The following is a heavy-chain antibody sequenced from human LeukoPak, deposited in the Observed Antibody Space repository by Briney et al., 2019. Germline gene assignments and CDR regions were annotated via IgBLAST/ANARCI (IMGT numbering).Heavy chain of an antibody. Sequence: ESGPTLVKPTQTLTLTCTFSGFSLSTSGVGVGWIRQPPGKALEWLALIYWYDDKRYSPSLKSRLTITKDTSKNQVVLTMTNMDPVDTATYYCAHRRGGRGRSSGWYWFDPWGQGTLVTVSS. D-gene: IGHD6-19*01. CDR2: IYWYDDK. CDR3: AHRRGGRGRSSGWYWFDP. CDR1: GFSLSTSGVG. V-gene: IGHV2-5*01. J-gene: IGHJ5*02.